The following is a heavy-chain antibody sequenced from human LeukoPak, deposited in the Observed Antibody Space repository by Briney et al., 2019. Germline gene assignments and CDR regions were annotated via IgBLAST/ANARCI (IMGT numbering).Heavy chain of an antibody. CDR1: GFTLSNHW. Sequence: GGSLRLSCEASGFTLSNHWMTWVRQAPGKGLEWVATIKQGGSDKFYVDSVKGRFTISGDNAKNSLYLDMNSLRVEDTAVYYCARDTFGLWGQGTLVTVSS. V-gene: IGHV3-7*01. J-gene: IGHJ4*02. CDR2: IKQGGSDK. CDR3: ARDTFGL. D-gene: IGHD2/OR15-2a*01.